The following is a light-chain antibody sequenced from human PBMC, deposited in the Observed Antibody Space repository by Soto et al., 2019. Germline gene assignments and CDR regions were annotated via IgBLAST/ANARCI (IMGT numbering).Light chain of an antibody. Sequence: QSALTQPPSASGSPGQSVTISCSGTSSDVGGYNFVSWFQQHPGKAPKLMIYEVSKRPSGVPDRFSGSKSGNTASLTVSGLQADDEADYYCNSDTGNDNVLFGGGTKLTV. CDR2: EVS. V-gene: IGLV2-8*01. J-gene: IGLJ2*01. CDR1: SSDVGGYNF. CDR3: NSDTGNDNVL.